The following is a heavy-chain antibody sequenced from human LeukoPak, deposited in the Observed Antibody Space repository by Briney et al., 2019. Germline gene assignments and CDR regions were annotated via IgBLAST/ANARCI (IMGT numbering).Heavy chain of an antibody. J-gene: IGHJ4*02. V-gene: IGHV1-18*01. CDR2: ISAYNGNT. Sequence: GASVKVSCKASGYTFTSYGISWVRQAPGQGLEWMGWISAYNGNTNYAQKLQGRVTMTTDTSTSTAYMELRSLRFDDTAVYYCARGMRIAAKLFPGDSQDYWGQGTLVTVSS. CDR3: ARGMRIAAKLFPGDSQDY. CDR1: GYTFTSYG. D-gene: IGHD6-13*01.